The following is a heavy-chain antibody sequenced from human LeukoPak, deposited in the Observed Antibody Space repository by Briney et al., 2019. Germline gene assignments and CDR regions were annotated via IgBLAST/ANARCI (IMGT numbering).Heavy chain of an antibody. D-gene: IGHD3-22*01. J-gene: IGHJ5*02. CDR1: GFTVSRKH. V-gene: IGHV3-53*01. CDR2: IYTGNST. Sequence: GGSLRLSCAASGFTVSRKHMTWVRQAPGRGLEWVSLIYTGNSTNYADSVEGRFTISRDNSKSTLYLQMNSLRAEDTAVYYCAKDRRDYYSNWFDPWGQGTLVTVSS. CDR3: AKDRRDYYSNWFDP.